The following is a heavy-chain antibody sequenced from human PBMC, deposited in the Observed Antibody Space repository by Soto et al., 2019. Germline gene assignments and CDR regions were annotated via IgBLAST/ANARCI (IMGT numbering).Heavy chain of an antibody. CDR3: AKDRNYPRDHFHN. V-gene: IGHV3-23*01. D-gene: IGHD1-7*01. CDR2: ISANGQGI. J-gene: IGHJ4*02. CDR1: GFTFNNYA. Sequence: GGSLRLSCAASGFTFNNYAMSWVRQAPGKGLEWVSAISANGQGIYYADSVKGRFIISRDSSKNTVFLHMDSLTAEDTAVYYFAKDRNYPRDHFHNWGQGTLVTVSS.